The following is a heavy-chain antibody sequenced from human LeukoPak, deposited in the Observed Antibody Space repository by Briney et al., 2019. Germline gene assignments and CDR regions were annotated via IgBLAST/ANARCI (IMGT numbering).Heavy chain of an antibody. CDR2: ISYDGSNK. CDR1: GFTFSSYA. J-gene: IGHJ4*02. CDR3: ATYRAWVTMIRGPEH. D-gene: IGHD3-10*01. Sequence: GGSLRLSCAASGFTFSSYAMHWVRQAPGKGLEWVAVISYDGSNKYYADSVKGRFTISRDNAKNSLYLQMNSLRAEDTAVYYCATYRAWVTMIRGPEHWGQGTLVTVSS. V-gene: IGHV3-30*04.